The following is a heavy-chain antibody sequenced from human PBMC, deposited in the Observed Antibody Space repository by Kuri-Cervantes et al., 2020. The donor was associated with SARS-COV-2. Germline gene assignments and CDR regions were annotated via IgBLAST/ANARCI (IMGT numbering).Heavy chain of an antibody. J-gene: IGHJ4*02. CDR3: ASRIVVVPAAGPYFDY. V-gene: IGHV4-39*01. CDR2: IYYSGST. D-gene: IGHD2-2*01. CDR1: GGSISSSSYY. Sequence: GSLRLSCTVSGGSISSSSYYWGWIRQPPGMGLEWIGSIYYSGSTYYNPSLKSRVTISVDTSKNQFSLKLSSVTAADTAVYYCASRIVVVPAAGPYFDYWGQGTLVTVSS.